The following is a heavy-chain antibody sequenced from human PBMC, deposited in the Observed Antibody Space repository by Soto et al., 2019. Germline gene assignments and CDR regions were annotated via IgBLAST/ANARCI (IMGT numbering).Heavy chain of an antibody. J-gene: IGHJ4*02. CDR2: ITSNSDHI. Sequence: SGGSLRLSCAASGFMFSAYTMIWVRQAPGKGLEWLSSITSNSDHIDYADSARGRFTVSRDNARKSLYLQMDSLGAEDTGVYYCATPYYYNHWGPGTLVTVSS. CDR1: GFMFSAYT. CDR3: ATPYYYNH. V-gene: IGHV3-21*01.